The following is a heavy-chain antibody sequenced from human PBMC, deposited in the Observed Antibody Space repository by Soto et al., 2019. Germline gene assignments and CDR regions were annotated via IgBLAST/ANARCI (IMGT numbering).Heavy chain of an antibody. Sequence: PGGSLRLSCAASGFTFSNDWMNWVRQGPGKGLEWVSRIISGGTRVTYADSVKGRFTIARDNAKNTLYLEMHSLTAEDTAVYYCARERTSKGGMDVWGQGTTVTVSS. CDR2: IISGGTRV. CDR3: ARERTSKGGMDV. CDR1: GFTFSNDW. J-gene: IGHJ6*02. V-gene: IGHV3-74*01.